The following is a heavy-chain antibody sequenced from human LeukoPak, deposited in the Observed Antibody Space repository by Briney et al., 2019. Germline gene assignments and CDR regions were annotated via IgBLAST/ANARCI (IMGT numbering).Heavy chain of an antibody. J-gene: IGHJ6*03. Sequence: PGGSLRLSCAASGFTFSSYSMNWVRQAPGKGLEGVSSISSSSSYIYYADSVKGRFTISRDNSKNTLYLQMGSLRAEDMAVYYCARVSIRAGNSYVTTPNYYYYMDVWGKGTTVTVSS. CDR3: ARVSIRAGNSYVTTPNYYYYMDV. D-gene: IGHD4-23*01. V-gene: IGHV3-21*01. CDR2: ISSSSSYI. CDR1: GFTFSSYS.